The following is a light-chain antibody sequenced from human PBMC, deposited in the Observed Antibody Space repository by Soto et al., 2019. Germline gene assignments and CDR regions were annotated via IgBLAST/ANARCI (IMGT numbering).Light chain of an antibody. Sequence: DIVMTQSPDSLAVSLGERATINCKSSQSVLYSSNNKNYLAWYQQKPGQPPKLLIYWASTRESGVPDRFSGSGSGTDFTLTISSLQAEDVAVYYCKQYYSPPPNTFGQGTKLEIK. CDR2: WAS. V-gene: IGKV4-1*01. CDR1: QSVLYSSNNKNY. J-gene: IGKJ2*01. CDR3: KQYYSPPPNT.